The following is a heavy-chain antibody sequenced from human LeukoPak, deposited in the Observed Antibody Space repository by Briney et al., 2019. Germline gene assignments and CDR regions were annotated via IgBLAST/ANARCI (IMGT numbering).Heavy chain of an antibody. CDR2: ISYDGSNK. V-gene: IGHV3-30*03. J-gene: IGHJ4*02. D-gene: IGHD6-6*01. Sequence: PGGSLRLSCVASGFTFSNFGMHWVRQTPGKGLEWVAVISYDGSNKYYADSVKGRFTISRDNSKNTLYLQMNSLRAEDTAVYYCARDLIAARRFDYWGQGTLVTVSS. CDR3: ARDLIAARRFDY. CDR1: GFTFSNFG.